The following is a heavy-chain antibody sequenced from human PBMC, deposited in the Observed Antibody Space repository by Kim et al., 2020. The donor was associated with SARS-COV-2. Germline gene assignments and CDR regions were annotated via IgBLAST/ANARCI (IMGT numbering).Heavy chain of an antibody. Sequence: GGSLRLSCAASGFTFSSYSMNWVRQAPGKGLEWVSSISSSSSYIYYADSVKGRFTISRDNAKNSLYLQMNSLRAEDTAVYYCARDRYGSGSYSLFDPWGQGTLVTVSS. CDR3: ARDRYGSGSYSLFDP. J-gene: IGHJ5*02. D-gene: IGHD3-10*01. CDR1: GFTFSSYS. CDR2: ISSSSSYI. V-gene: IGHV3-21*01.